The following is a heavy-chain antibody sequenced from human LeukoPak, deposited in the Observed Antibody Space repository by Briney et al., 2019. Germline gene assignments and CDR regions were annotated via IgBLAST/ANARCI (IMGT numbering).Heavy chain of an antibody. CDR1: GGSISSYY. CDR3: ARQHDYYDSSGPFDY. V-gene: IGHV4-59*08. Sequence: SETLSLTCTVSGGSISSYYWSWIRQPPGKGLGWMGYIYYSGSTNYNPSLKSRVTISVDTSKNQFSLKLSSVTAADTAVYYCARQHDYYDSSGPFDYWGQGTLVTVSS. CDR2: IYYSGST. D-gene: IGHD3-22*01. J-gene: IGHJ4*02.